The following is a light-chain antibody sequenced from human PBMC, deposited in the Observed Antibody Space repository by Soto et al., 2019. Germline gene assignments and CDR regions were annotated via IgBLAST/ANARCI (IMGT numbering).Light chain of an antibody. V-gene: IGLV2-14*01. CDR1: SSDVGGYNY. Sequence: QSVLTQPASVSGSPGQSITISCTGTSSDVGGYNYVSWYQQHPGKAPKLMIYDVSNRPSGGSNRFSGSKSGNTASLTISGLQADVEADYYCSSYTSSGTSFGTGTKVTVL. CDR3: SSYTSSGTS. J-gene: IGLJ1*01. CDR2: DVS.